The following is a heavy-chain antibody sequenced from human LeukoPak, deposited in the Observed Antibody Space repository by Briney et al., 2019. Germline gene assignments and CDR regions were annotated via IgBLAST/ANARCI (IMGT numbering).Heavy chain of an antibody. CDR1: GGSFSGYY. J-gene: IGHJ3*02. D-gene: IGHD2-2*01. V-gene: IGHV4-34*01. CDR3: ARVVGNIVVVPAGFAFDI. Sequence: SETLSLTCAVYGGSFSGYYWSWIRQPPGKGLEWIGEINHSGSTNYNPSLKSRVTISVDTSKNQFSLKLSSVTAADTAVYYCARVVGNIVVVPAGFAFDIWGQGTMVTVSS. CDR2: INHSGST.